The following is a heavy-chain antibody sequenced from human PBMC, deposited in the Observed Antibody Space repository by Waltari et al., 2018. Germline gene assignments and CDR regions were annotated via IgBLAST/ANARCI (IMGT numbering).Heavy chain of an antibody. CDR3: ARGGVYWYFDL. V-gene: IGHV4-61*09. CDR2: IYTSGST. Sequence: QVQLQESGPGLVKPSQTLSLTCTVSGGSISSGSYYWRWIRQPAGKGLELIGYIYTSGSTNYNPSLKSRVTISVDTSKNQFSLKLSSVTAADTAVYYCARGGVYWYFDLWGRGTLVTVSS. CDR1: GGSISSGSYY. J-gene: IGHJ2*01.